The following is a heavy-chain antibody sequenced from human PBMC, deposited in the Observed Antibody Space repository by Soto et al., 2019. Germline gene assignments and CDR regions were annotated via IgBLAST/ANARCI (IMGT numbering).Heavy chain of an antibody. J-gene: IGHJ4*02. CDR1: GGSISGSY. CDR2: IHYSGRT. CDR3: TKYRRTDAEGYSFDY. Sequence: SETLSLTCTVSGGSISGSYWSWIRQTPGKVLEWVGYIHYSGRTNYNPSLKSRVTLSVDSAKHQFSLQLSSVTAANTAVYFCTKYRRTDAEGYSFDYWGQGALVTVSS. D-gene: IGHD2-15*01. V-gene: IGHV4-59*01.